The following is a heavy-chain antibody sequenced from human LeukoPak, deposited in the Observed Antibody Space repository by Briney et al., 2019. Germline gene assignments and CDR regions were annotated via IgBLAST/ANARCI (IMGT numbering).Heavy chain of an antibody. D-gene: IGHD2-2*01. CDR2: IYYSGST. V-gene: IGHV4-61*10. J-gene: IGHJ5*02. CDR3: AREGGGDCSSSSCYFNWLDP. CDR1: GGSISSGSYY. Sequence: PSETLSFTCTVSGGSISSGSYYWSWIRRPAGKGLEWIGSIYYSGSTYYNPSLKSRVTISVDTSKNQFSLKLSSVTAADTAVYYCAREGGGDCSSSSCYFNWLDPWGQGTLVTVSS.